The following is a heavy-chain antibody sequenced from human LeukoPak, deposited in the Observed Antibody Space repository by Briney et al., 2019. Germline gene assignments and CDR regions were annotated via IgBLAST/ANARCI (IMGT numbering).Heavy chain of an antibody. V-gene: IGHV4-34*01. Sequence: SETLSLTCAVYGGSFSRYYWSWIRQPPGKGLEWIWEINHSGSTNYNPPLKSRVTISVDTSKNQFSLKLSSVTAADTAVYYCARAGVGSGSYYNWFDPWGQGTLVTVSS. J-gene: IGHJ5*02. D-gene: IGHD3-10*01. CDR3: ARAGVGSGSYYNWFDP. CDR2: INHSGST. CDR1: GGSFSRYY.